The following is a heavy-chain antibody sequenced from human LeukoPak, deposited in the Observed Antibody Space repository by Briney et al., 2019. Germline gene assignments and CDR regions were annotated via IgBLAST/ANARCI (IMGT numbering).Heavy chain of an antibody. Sequence: SETLSLTCTVSGGSISSGSYYWSWIRQPAGKGLEWIGRIYTSGSTNYNPSLKSRVTISVDTSKNQFSLKLSSVTAADTAVYYCARTPIVVVPAAMGGYDAFDIWGQGTMVTVPS. J-gene: IGHJ3*02. CDR3: ARTPIVVVPAAMGGYDAFDI. V-gene: IGHV4-61*02. D-gene: IGHD2-2*01. CDR2: IYTSGST. CDR1: GGSISSGSYY.